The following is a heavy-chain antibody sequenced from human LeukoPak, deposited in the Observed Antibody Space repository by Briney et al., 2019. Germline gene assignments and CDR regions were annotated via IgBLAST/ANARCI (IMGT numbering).Heavy chain of an antibody. CDR2: IYTSGST. CDR3: ARVPAATTNYYYYMDV. D-gene: IGHD2-2*01. J-gene: IGHJ6*03. CDR1: GGSISSYY. V-gene: IGHV4-4*07. Sequence: SETLSLTCTVFGGSISSYYWSWIRQPAGKGLEWIGRIYTSGSTNYNPSLKSRVTMSVDTSKNQFSLKLSSVTAADTAVYYCARVPAATTNYYYYMDVWGKGTTVTVSS.